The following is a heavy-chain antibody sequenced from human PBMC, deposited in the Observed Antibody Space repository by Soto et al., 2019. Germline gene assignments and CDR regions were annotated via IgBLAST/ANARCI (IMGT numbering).Heavy chain of an antibody. CDR1: GYTFTSYA. CDR3: AREWWLVGLRGYYYGMDV. V-gene: IGHV7-4-1*01. Sequence: ASVKVSCKASGYTFTSYAMNWVRQAPGQGLEWMGWINTNTRNPTYTQGFTGRFVFSLDTSVSTAYLQICSLKAEDTAVYYCAREWWLVGLRGYYYGMDVWGQGTTVTVSS. CDR2: INTNTRNP. D-gene: IGHD6-19*01. J-gene: IGHJ6*02.